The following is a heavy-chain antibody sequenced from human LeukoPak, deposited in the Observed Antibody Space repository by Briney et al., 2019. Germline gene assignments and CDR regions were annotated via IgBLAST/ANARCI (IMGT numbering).Heavy chain of an antibody. V-gene: IGHV1-69*13. J-gene: IGHJ4*02. CDR3: ARVGATGGFDY. D-gene: IGHD1-26*01. CDR1: GGTFSSYA. Sequence: SVKVSCKSSGGTFSSYAISWVRQAHGQGLEWMGGIIPIFGTANYAQKFQGRVTITADESTSTAYMELSSLRSEDTAAYYCARVGATGGFDYWGQGTLVTVSS. CDR2: IIPIFGTA.